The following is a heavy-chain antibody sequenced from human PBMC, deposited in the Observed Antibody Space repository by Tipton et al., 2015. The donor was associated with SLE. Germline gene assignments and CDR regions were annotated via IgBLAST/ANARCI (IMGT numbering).Heavy chain of an antibody. CDR3: ARFPGGLGY. CDR1: GGSISSHY. J-gene: IGHJ4*02. V-gene: IGHV4-59*11. Sequence: LRLSCTVSGGSISSHYWSWIRQPPGKGLEWIGYIYYSGSTNYNPSLKSRVTISVDTSKNQFSLKLSSVTAADTAVYYCARFPGGLGYWGQGTLVTVSS. CDR2: IYYSGST. D-gene: IGHD4-23*01.